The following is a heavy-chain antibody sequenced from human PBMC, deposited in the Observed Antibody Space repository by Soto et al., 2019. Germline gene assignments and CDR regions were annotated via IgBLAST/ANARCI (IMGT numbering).Heavy chain of an antibody. CDR2: IYYSGST. D-gene: IGHD2-21*01. CDR1: GGSISSYY. J-gene: IGHJ3*02. V-gene: IGHV4-59*01. CDR3: ARDGKRILAFDI. Sequence: SETLSLTCTVSGGSISSYYWSWIRQPPGRGLEWIGYIYYSGSTNYNPSLKSRVTISVDTSKNQFSLKLSSVTAADTAVYYCARDGKRILAFDIWGQGTMVTVSS.